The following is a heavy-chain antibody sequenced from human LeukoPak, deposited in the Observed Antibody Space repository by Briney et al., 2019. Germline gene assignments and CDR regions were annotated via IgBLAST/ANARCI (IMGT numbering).Heavy chain of an antibody. D-gene: IGHD6-19*01. J-gene: IGHJ6*02. CDR1: GGSISSGGYF. CDR3: ARGQPRYSSGWYDLFGDHYYGMDV. CDR2: IYTSGST. Sequence: PSQTLSLTCTVSGGSISSGGYFWSWIRQPAGKGLEWIGRIYTSGSTNYNPSLKSRVTISVDTSKNQFSLKLSSVTAANTAVYYCARGQPRYSSGWYDLFGDHYYGMDVWGQGTTVTVSS. V-gene: IGHV4-61*02.